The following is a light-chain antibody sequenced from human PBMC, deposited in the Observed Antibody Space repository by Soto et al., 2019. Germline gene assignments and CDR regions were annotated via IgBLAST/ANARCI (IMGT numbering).Light chain of an antibody. CDR2: DGS. J-gene: IGKJ1*01. CDR1: QSISSW. CDR3: QHYKTYSRT. Sequence: DIQMTQSPSTLSASVGDRVTITCRASQSISSWLAWYQQKPGKAPKLLIYDGSSFESGVPSRFSGSGSGTEFTLTISSLQPDDSATYYCQHYKTYSRTFGQGTRWIS. V-gene: IGKV1-5*01.